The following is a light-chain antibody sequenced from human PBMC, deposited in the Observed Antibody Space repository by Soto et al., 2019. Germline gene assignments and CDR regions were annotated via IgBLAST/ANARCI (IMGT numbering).Light chain of an antibody. V-gene: IGKV1-39*01. CDR1: QSISSY. J-gene: IGKJ1*01. Sequence: DIQMTPSPSSLSASVGDRVTITCRASQSISSYLNWYQQKPGRAPELLIHAASSLKSGVPSRFSGSGSGTDFTLTISSLQPEDFATYYCQQSYDPPWTFGQGTKVEIK. CDR2: AAS. CDR3: QQSYDPPWT.